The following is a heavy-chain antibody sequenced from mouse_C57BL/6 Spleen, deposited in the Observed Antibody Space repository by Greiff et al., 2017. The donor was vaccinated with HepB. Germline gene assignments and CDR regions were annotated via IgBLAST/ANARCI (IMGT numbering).Heavy chain of an antibody. V-gene: IGHV3-6*01. CDR2: ISYDGSN. CDR3: ARDPQFAY. Sequence: ESGPGLVKPSQSLSLTCSVTGYSITSGYYWNWIRQFPGNKLEWMGYISYDGSNNYNPSLKNRISITRDTSKNQFFLKLNSVTTEDTATYYCARDPQFAYWGQGTLVTVSA. CDR1: GYSITSGYY. J-gene: IGHJ3*01.